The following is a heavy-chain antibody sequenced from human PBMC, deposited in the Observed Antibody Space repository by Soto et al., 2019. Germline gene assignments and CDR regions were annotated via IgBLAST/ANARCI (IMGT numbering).Heavy chain of an antibody. CDR3: ARGGYDILTGYYFYYYYGMDV. V-gene: IGHV3-74*01. J-gene: IGHJ6*02. CDR2: INSDGSST. Sequence: GGSLRLSCAASGVTFSNFAMSWVRQAPGKGLVWVSRINSDGSSTSYADSVKGRFTISRDNAKNTLYLQMNSLRAEDTAVYYCARGGYDILTGYYFYYYYGMDVWGQGTTVTVSS. D-gene: IGHD3-9*01. CDR1: GVTFSNFA.